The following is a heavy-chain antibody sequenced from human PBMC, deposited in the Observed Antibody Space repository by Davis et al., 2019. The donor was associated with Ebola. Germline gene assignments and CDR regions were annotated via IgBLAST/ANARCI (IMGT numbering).Heavy chain of an antibody. D-gene: IGHD6-19*01. V-gene: IGHV3-7*01. J-gene: IGHJ6*02. CDR1: GFTFSNYY. Sequence: GESLKISCGASGFTFSNYYMTWVRPAPGKGLEWVGNINQDGSEKFYVDSVKGRFTMSRDNAKNSLYLQMNSLRAEDTAVYYCASWDLRGHSSGNYYYYYGMDVWGQGTTVTVSS. CDR2: INQDGSEK. CDR3: ASWDLRGHSSGNYYYYYGMDV.